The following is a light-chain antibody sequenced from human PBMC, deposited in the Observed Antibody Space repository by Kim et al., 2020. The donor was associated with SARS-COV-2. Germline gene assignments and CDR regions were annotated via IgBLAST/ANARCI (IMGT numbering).Light chain of an antibody. CDR1: QNIDTY. J-gene: IGKJ4*01. CDR3: QQRNSWPPAVT. Sequence: PGDRATLSCRASQNIDTYLAWYQQRPGQAPRLLVYDASNRATGVPDRFSGSGSGTDFTLTISSLEPEDLSIYYCQQRNSWPPAVTFGGGTKVDIK. CDR2: DAS. V-gene: IGKV3-11*01.